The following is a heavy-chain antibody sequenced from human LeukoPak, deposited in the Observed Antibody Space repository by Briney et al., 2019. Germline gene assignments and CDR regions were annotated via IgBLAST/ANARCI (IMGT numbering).Heavy chain of an antibody. Sequence: GGSLRLSCAASGFTFSSYWMHWVRHVPGKGLLWVARINTYGTSTTYGDSVEGRFTISRDNAKNTLDLEMNSLRDDDTAVYYCARGSTTVTTKDWFDPWGQGTQVTGSS. D-gene: IGHD4-17*01. CDR3: ARGSTTVTTKDWFDP. CDR2: INTYGTST. CDR1: GFTFSSYW. J-gene: IGHJ5*02. V-gene: IGHV3-74*03.